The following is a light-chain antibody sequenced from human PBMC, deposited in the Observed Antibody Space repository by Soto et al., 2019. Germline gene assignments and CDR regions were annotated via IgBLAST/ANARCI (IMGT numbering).Light chain of an antibody. J-gene: IGLJ1*01. CDR3: SSYSTTNILV. CDR2: DVN. Sequence: QSALTQPASVSGSPGQSVTISCTGASSDVGAYEHVSWYQQHPGRAPKLILYDVNNRPSGVSNNFSGSKSGNTASLVIYGLQANDEADYYCSSYSTTNILVLGSGTKVTVL. V-gene: IGLV2-14*03. CDR1: SSDVGAYEH.